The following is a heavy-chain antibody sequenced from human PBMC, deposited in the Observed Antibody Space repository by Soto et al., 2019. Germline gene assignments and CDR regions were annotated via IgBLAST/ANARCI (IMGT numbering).Heavy chain of an antibody. CDR1: GGSVSSGSYY. CDR3: ARGKHHYYDSSGYSWFDP. V-gene: IGHV4-31*03. D-gene: IGHD3-22*01. Sequence: KPSETLSLTCTVSGGSVSSGSYYWSWIRQHPGRGLEWIGYIYYTGNTYYNASPKSRLAISVDTSKNQFSPKLSSVTAADTAVYYCARGKHHYYDSSGYSWFDPWGQGTLVTVSS. CDR2: IYYTGNT. J-gene: IGHJ5*02.